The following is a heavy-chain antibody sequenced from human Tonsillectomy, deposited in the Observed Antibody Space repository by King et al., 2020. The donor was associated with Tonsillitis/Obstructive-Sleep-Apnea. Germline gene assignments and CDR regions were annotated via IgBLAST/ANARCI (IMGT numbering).Heavy chain of an antibody. CDR3: ARTSWTSSRTNYFDY. CDR1: GFSLSTSGMC. V-gene: IGHV2-70*15. J-gene: IGHJ4*02. D-gene: IGHD2-2*01. Sequence: VTLKESGPALLKPPQTLTLTCTFSGFSLSTSGMCVSWSRQPPGKALEWLARIDWDDDKYFSTSLKTRLTISKDTSKHQVVLTMTNMYPVDTATYYCARTSWTSSRTNYFDYWGQGTLVTVSS. CDR2: IDWDDDK.